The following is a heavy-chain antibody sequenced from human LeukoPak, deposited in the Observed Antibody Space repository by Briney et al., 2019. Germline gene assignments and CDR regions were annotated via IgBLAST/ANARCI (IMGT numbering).Heavy chain of an antibody. J-gene: IGHJ4*02. CDR1: GGSFSGYY. V-gene: IGHV4-34*01. Sequence: SETLSLTCAVYGGSFSGYYWSWTRQPPGKGLEWIGEINHSGSTNYNPSLKSRVTISVDTSKNQFSLKLSSVTAADTAVYYCARVKGHYFDYWGQGTLVTVSS. CDR2: INHSGST. CDR3: ARVKGHYFDY.